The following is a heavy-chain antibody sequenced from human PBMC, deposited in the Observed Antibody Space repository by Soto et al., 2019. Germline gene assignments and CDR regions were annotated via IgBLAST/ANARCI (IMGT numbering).Heavy chain of an antibody. CDR3: ATATEGYYYDSSGHAFDI. CDR1: GFTFSSYG. Sequence: GGSLRLSCAASGFTFSSYGMHWVRQAPGKGLEWVAVIWYDGSNKYYADSVKGRFTISRDNSKNTLYLQMNSLRAEDTAVYYCATATEGYYYDSSGHAFDIWGQGTMVTVSS. CDR2: IWYDGSNK. D-gene: IGHD3-22*01. V-gene: IGHV3-33*01. J-gene: IGHJ3*02.